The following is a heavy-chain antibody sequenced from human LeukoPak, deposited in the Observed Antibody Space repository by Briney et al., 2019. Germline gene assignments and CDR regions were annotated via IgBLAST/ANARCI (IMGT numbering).Heavy chain of an antibody. J-gene: IGHJ4*02. CDR1: GFIFDNYA. CDR3: ARESENSGWYDY. Sequence: GGSLRLSCAAPGFIFDNYAIHWVRQAPGKGLEWVSLISGHGGSTFYADSVRCRFTISRDNTRKSLSLQMSSLRSEDTALYYCARESENSGWYDYWGQGTLVSVSS. D-gene: IGHD6-19*01. V-gene: IGHV3-43*02. CDR2: ISGHGGST.